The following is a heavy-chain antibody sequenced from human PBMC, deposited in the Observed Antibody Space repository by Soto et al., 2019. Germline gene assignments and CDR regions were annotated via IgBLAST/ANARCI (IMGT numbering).Heavy chain of an antibody. CDR1: GASLSSYY. J-gene: IGHJ6*02. D-gene: IGHD5-18*01. CDR2: IYYSGST. Sequence: SETLSLTCFVSGASLSSYYWSWIRQPPGKGLEWIGYIYYSGSTNYNPSLKSRVTISVDTSKNQFSLKLSSVTAADTAVYYCACIFSGGYGYGFYYYGMDVWGQGTTVTVSS. CDR3: ACIFSGGYGYGFYYYGMDV. V-gene: IGHV4-59*08.